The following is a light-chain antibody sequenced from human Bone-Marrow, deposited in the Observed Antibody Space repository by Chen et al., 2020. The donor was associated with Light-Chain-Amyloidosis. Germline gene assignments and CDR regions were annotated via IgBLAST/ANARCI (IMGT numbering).Light chain of an antibody. CDR3: QSADSSGTYEVI. J-gene: IGLJ2*01. CDR2: RDT. Sequence: SYELTQPPSVSVSPGQTARITCSGDDLPTKYAYWYQQKPGHAPVLVIHRDTERPSGISERFSGSSSGTTATLTISGVQAEDEADYHCQSADSSGTYEVIFGGGTKPTVL. CDR1: DLPTKY. V-gene: IGLV3-25*03.